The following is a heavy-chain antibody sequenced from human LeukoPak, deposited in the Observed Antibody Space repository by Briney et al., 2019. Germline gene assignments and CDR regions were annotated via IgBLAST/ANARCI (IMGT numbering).Heavy chain of an antibody. D-gene: IGHD3-16*01. Sequence: PSETLSLTCTVSGDSINSLDLWSWVRQPPGKGLEWIGEMYLSGTTHSNPSVKSRVTISIDKSKNQFFLKLSSVTAADTAVYYCASSKLMITFGGVMVYWGQGTLVTVSS. J-gene: IGHJ4*02. CDR3: ASSKLMITFGGVMVY. CDR1: GDSINSLDL. CDR2: MYLSGTT. V-gene: IGHV4-4*02.